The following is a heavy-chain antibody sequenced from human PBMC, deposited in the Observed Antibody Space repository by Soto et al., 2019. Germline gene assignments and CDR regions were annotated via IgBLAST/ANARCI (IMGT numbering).Heavy chain of an antibody. CDR3: ATDYDFWSGFVTSQGMDV. CDR1: GFTFSSFG. V-gene: IGHV3-23*01. J-gene: IGHJ6*02. CDR2: ISGRGIGT. Sequence: GGSLILSCAASGFTFSSFGMSWVRQAPGKGLEWVTAISGRGIGTYYGDSVKGRFTISRDNSKNTVYLQMNSLRAEDTAVYYCATDYDFWSGFVTSQGMDVWGQGTTVTVSS. D-gene: IGHD3-3*01.